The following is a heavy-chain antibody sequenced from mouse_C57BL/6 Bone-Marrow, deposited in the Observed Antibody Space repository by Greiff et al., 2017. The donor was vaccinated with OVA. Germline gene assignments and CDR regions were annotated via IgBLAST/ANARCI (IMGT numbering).Heavy chain of an antibody. CDR2: IYPRSGNT. CDR3: VVDSSGYWFAY. V-gene: IGHV1-81*01. CDR1: GYTFTSYG. J-gene: IGHJ3*01. Sequence: VKLVESGAELARPGASVKLSCKASGYTFTSYGISWVKQRTGQGLEWIGEIYPRSGNTYYNEKVKGKATLTADKSSSTAYMELRSLTSEDSAVYFCVVDSSGYWFAYWGQGTLVTVSA. D-gene: IGHD3-2*02.